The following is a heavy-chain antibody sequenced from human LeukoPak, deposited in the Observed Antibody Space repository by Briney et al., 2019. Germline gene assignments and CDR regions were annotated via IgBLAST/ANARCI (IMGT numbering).Heavy chain of an antibody. CDR2: IGVSGDT. J-gene: IGHJ4*02. Sequence: GGSLRLSCAASGFTFSSYGMSWVRQAPGKGLEWVSVIGVSGDTSYADSVKGRFTISRDNSKNTLYLQVNSLRAEDTAIYYCTKDYGGDPFDYWGQGALVTVSS. CDR1: GFTFSSYG. CDR3: TKDYGGDPFDY. V-gene: IGHV3-23*01. D-gene: IGHD4-23*01.